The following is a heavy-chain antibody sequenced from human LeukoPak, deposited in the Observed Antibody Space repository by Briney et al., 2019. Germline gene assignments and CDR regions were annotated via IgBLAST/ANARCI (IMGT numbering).Heavy chain of an antibody. CDR3: ARQQWDSNSGDDY. CDR1: GRSITPYY. CDR2: IQGGGSA. V-gene: IGHV4-59*08. Sequence: SETLSLTCDVSGRSITPYYWNWIRQTPGEGLEWIGFIQGGGSAYYNPSLKSRLSILVDMSKNQVSLRLNSVTAADTAVYYCARQQWDSNSGDDYWGQGTLVTVSS. D-gene: IGHD6-6*01. J-gene: IGHJ4*02.